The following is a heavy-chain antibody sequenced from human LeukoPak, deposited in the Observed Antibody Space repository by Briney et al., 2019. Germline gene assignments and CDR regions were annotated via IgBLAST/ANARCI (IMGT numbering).Heavy chain of an antibody. CDR2: IYPGDSDT. CDR1: GYSFTACW. V-gene: IGHV5-51*01. D-gene: IGHD2-15*01. J-gene: IGHJ6*03. CDR3: ARGGQNYYYYYMDV. Sequence: GESLKISCTASGYSFTACWIAWVRQMPGKTPEWMGSIYPGDSDTKYSPSFQGQVTISADNSITTAYLQWNSMKASDTAMYYCARGGQNYYYYYMDVWGKGTTVTVTS.